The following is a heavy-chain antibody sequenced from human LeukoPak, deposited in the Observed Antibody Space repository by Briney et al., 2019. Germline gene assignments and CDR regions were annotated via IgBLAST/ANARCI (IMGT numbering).Heavy chain of an antibody. D-gene: IGHD3-16*02. CDR3: ASSYYDYVWGSYRNDAFDI. CDR1: GGSLSSSSYY. V-gene: IGHV4-39*01. J-gene: IGHJ3*02. CDR2: IYYSGST. Sequence: PSETLSLTCTVSGGSLSSSSYYWGWIRQPPGKGLEWIGSIYYSGSTYYNPSLKSRVTISVDTSKNQFSLKLSSVTAADTAVYYCASSYYDYVWGSYRNDAFDIWGQGTMVTVSS.